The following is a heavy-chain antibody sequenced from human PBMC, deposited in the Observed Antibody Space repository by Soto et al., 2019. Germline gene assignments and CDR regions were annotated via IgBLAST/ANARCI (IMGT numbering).Heavy chain of an antibody. Sequence: ASVKVSCTASVCTFSSYAISWVRQALGQGLEWMGGIIPIFGTANYAQKFQGRVTITADESTSTAYMELSSLRSEDTAVYYCARSLYYYDSSGYYLYAFDIWGQGTMVTVSS. CDR3: ARSLYYYDSSGYYLYAFDI. V-gene: IGHV1-69*13. CDR1: VCTFSSYA. D-gene: IGHD3-22*01. CDR2: IIPIFGTA. J-gene: IGHJ3*02.